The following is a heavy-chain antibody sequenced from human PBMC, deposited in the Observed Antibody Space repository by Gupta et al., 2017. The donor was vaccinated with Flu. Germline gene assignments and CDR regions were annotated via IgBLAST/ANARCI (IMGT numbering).Heavy chain of an antibody. J-gene: IGHJ2*01. D-gene: IGHD5-24*01. V-gene: IGHV4-4*08. CDR2: TCTNENT. CDR3: VKGWRPRQQWFFDL. Sequence: QVQLQESGPGLLKPSETLSLTCTVSGGSISAHYWGWIQQPPGKGLEWIASTCTNENTHYNPSLLSRLTISMDTPRSELSLDLRSVTAADTAVYYCVKGWRPRQQWFFDLWGRGTLVTVSS. CDR1: GGSISAHY.